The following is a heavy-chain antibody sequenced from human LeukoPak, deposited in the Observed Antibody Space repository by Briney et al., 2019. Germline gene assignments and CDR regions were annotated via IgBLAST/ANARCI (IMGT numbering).Heavy chain of an antibody. V-gene: IGHV3-15*01. CDR2: IKSKTDGGTT. J-gene: IGHJ4*02. CDR3: TTDPQQLVQVY. Sequence: GGSLRLSCAASGFTFSDAWMSWVRQAPGKGLEWVGRIKSKTDGGTTDYAAPVKGRFTISRDDSKNTLYLQMNSLKTEDTAVYYCTTDPQQLVQVYWGQGTLVTVSS. CDR1: GFTFSDAW. D-gene: IGHD6-13*01.